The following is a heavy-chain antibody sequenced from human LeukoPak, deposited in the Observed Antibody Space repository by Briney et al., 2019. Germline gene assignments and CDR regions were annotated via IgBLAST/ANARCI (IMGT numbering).Heavy chain of an antibody. CDR1: GFTFSSYS. J-gene: IGHJ6*03. D-gene: IGHD4-17*01. CDR2: ISGSSSYI. CDR3: ARQADGDSVSQYYYYMDV. Sequence: PGGSLRLSCAASGFTFSSYSMNWVRQAPGKGLEWVSSISGSSSYIYYADSVKGRFTISRDNAKNSLYLEMNSLRVDDTAVYYCARQADGDSVSQYYYYMDVWGKGTTVTISS. V-gene: IGHV3-21*01.